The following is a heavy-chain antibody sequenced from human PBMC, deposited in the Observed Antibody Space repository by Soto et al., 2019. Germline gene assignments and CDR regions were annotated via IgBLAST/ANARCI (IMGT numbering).Heavy chain of an antibody. CDR1: GGSVSSGSYY. V-gene: IGHV4-61*01. CDR2: AYYSGGT. J-gene: IGHJ4*02. CDR3: ARNVLATTVFDY. D-gene: IGHD5-12*01. Sequence: PSETLSLTCTVSGGSVSSGSYYWSWLRHPPGKGLEWIGYAYYSGGTNYSPSLESRVTLSVDTSEDQFSLKLSSATAADTAVYYCARNVLATTVFDYWGQGTLVTVSS.